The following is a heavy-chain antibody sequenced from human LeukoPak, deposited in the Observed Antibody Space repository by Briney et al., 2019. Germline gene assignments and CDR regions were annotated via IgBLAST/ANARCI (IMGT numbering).Heavy chain of an antibody. Sequence: GGSLRLSCAASGVTLSTYAMSWVRQAPGKGLEWVSAISGSGDSTYYVDSVKGRFTISRDNSKNTLYLQMNSLRAEDTAVYYCAKDRTTVTPRGGDYWGQGTLVTVSS. J-gene: IGHJ4*02. CDR1: GVTLSTYA. V-gene: IGHV3-23*01. CDR3: AKDRTTVTPRGGDY. D-gene: IGHD4-17*01. CDR2: ISGSGDST.